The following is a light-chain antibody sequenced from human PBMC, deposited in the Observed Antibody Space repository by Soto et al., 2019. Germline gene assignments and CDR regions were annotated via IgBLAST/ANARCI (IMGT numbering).Light chain of an antibody. J-gene: IGKJ1*01. CDR3: IQFSHFPRT. Sequence: VLTQTPLSSPVTLGQPASISCRSSQILVYSDGNTYLSWLQQRPGQPPRLLIYQVSNRFSGVPDRFSGSGAGTDFTLKISRVEAEDVGVYSCIQFSHFPRTFGQGTKVEIK. V-gene: IGKV2-24*01. CDR2: QVS. CDR1: QILVYSDGNTY.